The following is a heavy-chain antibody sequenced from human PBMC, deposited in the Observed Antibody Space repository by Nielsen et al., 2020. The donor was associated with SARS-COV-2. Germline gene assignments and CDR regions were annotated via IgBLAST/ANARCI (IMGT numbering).Heavy chain of an antibody. CDR1: GFIFRAYG. J-gene: IGHJ6*04. CDR3: ARIHFGSGNYPVYYSFGMDV. CDR2: IWHDGSDK. V-gene: IGHV3-33*01. Sequence: GESLKTPCTSSGFIFRAYGMHRVRHAPGKGLERVAIIWHDGSDKYYADSVKGRFTISRDNSTNTLYLEMNSVRVEDTAVYFCARIHFGSGNYPVYYSFGMDVWGKGTTVTVSS. D-gene: IGHD3-10*01.